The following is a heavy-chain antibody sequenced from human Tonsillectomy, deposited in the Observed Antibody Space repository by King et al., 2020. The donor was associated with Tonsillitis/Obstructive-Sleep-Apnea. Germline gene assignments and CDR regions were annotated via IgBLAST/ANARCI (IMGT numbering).Heavy chain of an antibody. V-gene: IGHV3-23*04. CDR1: GFTFRNSA. Sequence: VQLVESGGGLVQPGGSLRLSCAASGFTFRNSAMSWVRQVPGKRLEGVSAISGSGNEKYYADSVRGGFSISRDNSKKTLYLQRNSLRADDTALYYCAKEGPGGQQLIWVDSWGQGTLVTVSS. CDR3: AKEGPGGQQLIWVDS. CDR2: ISGSGNEK. D-gene: IGHD6-13*01. J-gene: IGHJ4*02.